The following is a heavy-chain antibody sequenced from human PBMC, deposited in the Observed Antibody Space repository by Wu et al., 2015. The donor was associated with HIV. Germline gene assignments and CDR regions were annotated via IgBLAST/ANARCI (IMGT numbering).Heavy chain of an antibody. CDR3: VSFSPVYSGSYSWDV. V-gene: IGHV1-2*02. D-gene: IGHD3-10*01. CDR1: GYTFTGYY. J-gene: IGHJ6*02. CDR2: INPSSGDT. Sequence: QVQLVQSGAAVKKPGASVRVSCKTSGYTFTGYYMHWVRQAPGQGLEWMGWINPSSGDTSYSQKLQSRVTMTRDTSIGTVYMELSRLRFDDAAVYYCVSFSPVYSGSYSWDVWGQGTTVTVSS.